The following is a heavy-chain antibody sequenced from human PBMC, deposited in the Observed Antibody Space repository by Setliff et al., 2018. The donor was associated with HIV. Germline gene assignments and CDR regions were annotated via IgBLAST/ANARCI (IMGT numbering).Heavy chain of an antibody. D-gene: IGHD3-10*01. Sequence: SETLSLTCAVYGGSFSGYYWSWIRQPPGKGLEWIGEIIHTGSTNYNPSLKSRVTISVDTSKNQFSLRLTSVTAADTAVYYCARNHYYGSGKNRWFDPWGQGMLVTVSS. CDR2: IIHTGST. V-gene: IGHV4-34*12. J-gene: IGHJ5*02. CDR3: ARNHYYGSGKNRWFDP. CDR1: GGSFSGYY.